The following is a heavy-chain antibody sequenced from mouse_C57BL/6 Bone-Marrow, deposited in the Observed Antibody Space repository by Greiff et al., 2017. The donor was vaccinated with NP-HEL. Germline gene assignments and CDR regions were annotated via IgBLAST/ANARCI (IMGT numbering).Heavy chain of an antibody. CDR1: GYTFTSYW. Sequence: VQLQQPGAELVMPGASVKLSCKASGYTFTSYWMHWVKQRPGQGLEWIGEIDPSDSYTKYNQKFKGKSTLTADKSSSTAYMQLSSLTSEGSAVYYCAIMYYFDYWGQGTTHTVSS. V-gene: IGHV1-69*01. CDR3: AIMYYFDY. J-gene: IGHJ2*01. CDR2: IDPSDSYT.